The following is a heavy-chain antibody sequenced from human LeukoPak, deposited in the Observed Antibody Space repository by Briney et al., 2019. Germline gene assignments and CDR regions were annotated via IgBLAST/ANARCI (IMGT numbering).Heavy chain of an antibody. CDR1: GFTFSSYA. Sequence: GGSLRLSCAASGFTFSSYAMSWVRRAPGKGLEWVSVNSAGGSSTYYADSVKGRFTISRDNSKNTLYLQMNNLRVEDTAVYYCAKDGRDSSGWYRNYFDYWGQGILVTVSS. V-gene: IGHV3-23*01. D-gene: IGHD6-19*01. CDR2: NSAGGSST. J-gene: IGHJ4*02. CDR3: AKDGRDSSGWYRNYFDY.